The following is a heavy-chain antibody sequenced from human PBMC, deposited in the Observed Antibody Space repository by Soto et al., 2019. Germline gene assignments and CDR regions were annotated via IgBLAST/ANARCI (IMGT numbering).Heavy chain of an antibody. Sequence: GASVKVSCKASGYTFTSYGISWVRQAPGQGLEWMGWISAYNGNTNYAQKLQGRVTMTTDTSTSTAYMELRSLRSEDTDVYYCSTDLYYYGSGTVGWFDPWGQGTLVTVSS. CDR3: STDLYYYGSGTVGWFDP. J-gene: IGHJ5*02. CDR1: GYTFTSYG. CDR2: ISAYNGNT. D-gene: IGHD3-10*01. V-gene: IGHV1-18*01.